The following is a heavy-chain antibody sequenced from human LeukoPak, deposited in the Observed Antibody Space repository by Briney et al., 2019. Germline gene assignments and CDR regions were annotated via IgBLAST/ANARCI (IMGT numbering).Heavy chain of an antibody. V-gene: IGHV4-39*02. Sequence: SETLSLTCTVSGGSISSGNYYWGWIRQPPGKGLDWIESIHYSGTTYYNPSLKSRVTISVDTSKNHFSLKLSSVTAADTAVYYCARGPTYQPIDSWGQGTLVTVSS. J-gene: IGHJ4*02. CDR3: ARGPTYQPIDS. CDR2: IHYSGTT. CDR1: GGSISSGNYY. D-gene: IGHD2-2*01.